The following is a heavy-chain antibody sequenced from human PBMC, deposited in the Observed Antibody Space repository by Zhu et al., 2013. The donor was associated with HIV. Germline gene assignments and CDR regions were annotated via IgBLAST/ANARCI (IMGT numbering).Heavy chain of an antibody. CDR1: GYSISSGYY. V-gene: IGHV4-38-2*01. J-gene: IGHJ5*02. CDR2: VFHSGGT. CDR3: ASLCSVGSCYHSYSWFDP. D-gene: IGHD2-15*01. Sequence: QVQLQESGPGLVKPSETLSLTCAVSGYSISSGYYWGWVRQPPGKGLEWIGNVFHSGGTYYNPSLKTRLTISVDTSKNQFSLRLTSVTAADTAVYYCASLCSVGSCYHSYSWFDPWAREPWSPSPQ.